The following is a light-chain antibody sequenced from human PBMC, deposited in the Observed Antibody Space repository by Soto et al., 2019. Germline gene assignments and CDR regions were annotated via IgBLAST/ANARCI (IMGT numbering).Light chain of an antibody. CDR3: QQYYSTPVT. CDR1: QSVLYSSNNKNY. J-gene: IGKJ3*01. V-gene: IGKV4-1*01. Sequence: DIVMTQSPDSLAVSLGERATINCKSSQSVLYSSNNKNYLAWYQQKPGQPPKLLIYWASTRESGVPYRFSGSGSGTDFTLTISSLQAEDVAVYYCQQYYSTPVTFGQGNKVDIK. CDR2: WAS.